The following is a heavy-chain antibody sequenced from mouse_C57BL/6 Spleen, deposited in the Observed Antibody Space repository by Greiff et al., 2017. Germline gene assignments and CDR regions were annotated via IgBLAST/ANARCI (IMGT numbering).Heavy chain of an antibody. CDR2: INPNNGGT. J-gene: IGHJ2*01. CDR1: GYTFTDYY. CDR3: ARDRRLLDY. V-gene: IGHV1-26*01. Sequence: EVQLQQSGPELVKPGASVKISCKASGYTFTDYYMNWVKQSHGKSLEWIGDINPNNGGTSYNQKFKGKATLTVDKSSSTAYMELRSLTSEDSAVYYCARDRRLLDYWGQGTTLTVSS. D-gene: IGHD3-2*01.